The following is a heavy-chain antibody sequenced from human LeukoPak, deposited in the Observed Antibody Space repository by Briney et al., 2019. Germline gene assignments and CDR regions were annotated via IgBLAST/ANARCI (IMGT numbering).Heavy chain of an antibody. CDR3: ARDESGYQISYLRN. D-gene: IGHD5-12*01. V-gene: IGHV3-33*05. CDR2: MSFDGSQR. CDR1: GFTFSRFG. Sequence: GGSLRLSCVASGFTFSRFGMYWVRQAPGKGPEWVAVMSFDGSQRFYADSVRGRFTISRDNSRNTLYPQMSSLRREDTAVYYCARDESGYQISYLRNWGQGTLVTVSS. J-gene: IGHJ4*02.